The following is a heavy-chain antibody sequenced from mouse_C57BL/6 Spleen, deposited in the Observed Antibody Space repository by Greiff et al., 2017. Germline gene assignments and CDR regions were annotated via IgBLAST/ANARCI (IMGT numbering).Heavy chain of an antibody. J-gene: IGHJ3*01. CDR1: GYTFTDYN. V-gene: IGHV1-18*01. CDR3: AREEIYGNYIAY. Sequence: EVQLQQSGPELVKPGASVKIPCKASGYTFTDYNMAWVKQSHGKSLEWIGDINPNNGGTIYNQKFKGKATLTVDKSSSAAYMELRSLTSEDTAVYYGAREEIYGNYIAYWGQGTLVTVSA. D-gene: IGHD2-1*01. CDR2: INPNNGGT.